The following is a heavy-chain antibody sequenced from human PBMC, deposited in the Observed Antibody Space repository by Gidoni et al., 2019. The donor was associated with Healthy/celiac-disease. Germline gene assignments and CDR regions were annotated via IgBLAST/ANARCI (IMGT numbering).Heavy chain of an antibody. J-gene: IGHJ2*01. CDR1: GVTFSSYG. CDR3: ARGLGGNWYFDL. V-gene: IGHV3-33*01. Sequence: QVQLVESGGGVVQPGRSLRLSWSEWGVTFSSYGMHWVRQAPGKGLAGVAVIWYDGSKKYYAYSVKGRFTISRDNYKNTLYLQMNSLRAEDTAVYYCARGLGGNWYFDLWGRGTLVTVSS. CDR2: IWYDGSKK. D-gene: IGHD2-15*01.